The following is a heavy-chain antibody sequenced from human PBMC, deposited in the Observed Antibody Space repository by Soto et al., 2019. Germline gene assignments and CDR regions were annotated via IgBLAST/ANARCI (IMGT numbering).Heavy chain of an antibody. J-gene: IGHJ3*02. V-gene: IGHV1-2*02. CDR3: ARGPYGDNAFDI. D-gene: IGHD4-17*01. CDR1: GYSFTDYY. Sequence: ASVKVSCKASGYSFTDYYMHWIRQAPGQGLEWMGWIAPHRDGTEFAQKFQGRITLTGDTSTSTAYMELKGLTSADTAAYFCARGPYGDNAFDIWGQGTVVTVSS. CDR2: IAPHRDGT.